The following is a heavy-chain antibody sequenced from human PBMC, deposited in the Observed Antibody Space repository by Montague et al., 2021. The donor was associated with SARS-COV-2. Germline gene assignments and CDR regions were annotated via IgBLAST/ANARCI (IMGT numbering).Heavy chain of an antibody. CDR3: ARSGVGIFDFSYFDS. CDR2: RYQNGAT. Sequence: SETLSLTCSVSGFSISSGYYWGWIRQTPGKGLEWIGSRYQNGATXYSPSLKRPVTILLDTSTNQFSLSLTSVTAADTAVYYCARSGVGIFDFSYFDSWGQGSLVIVSS. V-gene: IGHV4-38-2*02. J-gene: IGHJ4*02. CDR1: GFSISSGYY. D-gene: IGHD3-3*01.